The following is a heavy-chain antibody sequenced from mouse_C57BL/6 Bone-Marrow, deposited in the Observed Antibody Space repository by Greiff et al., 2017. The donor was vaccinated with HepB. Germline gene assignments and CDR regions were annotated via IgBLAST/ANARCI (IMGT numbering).Heavy chain of an antibody. D-gene: IGHD1-1*01. CDR1: GFNIKDDY. V-gene: IGHV14-4*01. Sequence: EVQLQQSGAELVRPGASVKLSCTASGFNIKDDYMHWVKQRPEQGLEWIGWIDPENGDTEYASKFQGKATITADKSSNTAYLQLSSLTSEDTAVYYCTTALTTVVALDYWGQGTTLTVSS. CDR3: TTALTTVVALDY. J-gene: IGHJ2*01. CDR2: IDPENGDT.